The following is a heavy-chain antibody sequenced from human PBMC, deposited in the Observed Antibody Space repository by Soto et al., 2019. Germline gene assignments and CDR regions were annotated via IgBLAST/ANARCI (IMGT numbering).Heavy chain of an antibody. J-gene: IGHJ4*02. CDR2: IYYSGST. Sequence: SEPLSLTYSVSDGSISSGVYYWSWIRQHPGKGLEWIGYIYYSGSTYYNPSLKSRVTISVDTSKNQFSLKLSSVTAADTAVYYCASQDRYEDYWGQGTLVTVSS. D-gene: IGHD1-20*01. CDR3: ASQDRYEDY. V-gene: IGHV4-31*03. CDR1: DGSISSGVYY.